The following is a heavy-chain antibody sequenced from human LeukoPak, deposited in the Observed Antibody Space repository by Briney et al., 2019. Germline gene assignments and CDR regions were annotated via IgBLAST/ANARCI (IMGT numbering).Heavy chain of an antibody. D-gene: IGHD3-22*01. J-gene: IGHJ4*02. CDR3: VRRVAGSSYRDY. CDR2: ILYSGST. CDR1: GGSISSSRHY. V-gene: IGHV4-39*01. Sequence: SETLSLTCTVSGGSISSSRHYWGWIRQPPGKGLEWIGNILYSGSTNCNPSLKSRFTISVDTSKNQFSLKLSSVTAADTADYYCVRRVAGSSYRDYWGQGTLVTVSS.